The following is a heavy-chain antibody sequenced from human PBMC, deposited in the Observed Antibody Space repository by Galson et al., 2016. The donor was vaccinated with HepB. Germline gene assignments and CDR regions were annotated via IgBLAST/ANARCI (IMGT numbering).Heavy chain of an antibody. CDR3: ARVSPLMGRYFDWLLKRHWFDP. CDR2: INHSGRT. Sequence: ETLSLTCAVYGGSFSGHYWSWIRQPPGRGLEWIGEINHSGRTNYNPSLKSRLSMSVDTSKKQFSLRLTSVTAADTAVYYCARVSPLMGRYFDWLLKRHWFDPWGQGTLVTVSS. V-gene: IGHV4-34*01. CDR1: GGSFSGHY. J-gene: IGHJ5*02. D-gene: IGHD3-9*01.